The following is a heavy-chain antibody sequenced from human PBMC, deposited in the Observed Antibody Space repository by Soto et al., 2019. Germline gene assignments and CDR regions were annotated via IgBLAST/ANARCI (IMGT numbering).Heavy chain of an antibody. Sequence: EVQLVESGGGLVQPGGSLRLSCAASGFTCSSYSMNWFRQAPGKGLEWVSYIISSSSTIYYADSVKGRLTISRDNAKNSLYLQLNSLRDEDTAVYYCARESSRYNWFDPWGQGTLVTVSS. V-gene: IGHV3-48*02. CDR3: ARESSRYNWFDP. CDR1: GFTCSSYS. D-gene: IGHD6-13*01. CDR2: IISSSSTI. J-gene: IGHJ5*02.